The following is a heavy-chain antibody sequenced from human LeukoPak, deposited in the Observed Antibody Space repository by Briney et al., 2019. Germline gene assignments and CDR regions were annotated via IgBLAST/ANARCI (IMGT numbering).Heavy chain of an antibody. CDR3: ARGYYDSSGYYYFDY. V-gene: IGHV3-20*04. D-gene: IGHD3-22*01. CDR1: GFTFDDYG. CDR2: INWNGGST. J-gene: IGHJ4*02. Sequence: GGSLRLSCAASGFTFDDYGMSWVRQAPGKGLEWVSGINWNGGSTGYADSVKGRFTISRDNAKNSLYLQMNSLRAEDSALYYCARGYYDSSGYYYFDYWGQGTLVTVSS.